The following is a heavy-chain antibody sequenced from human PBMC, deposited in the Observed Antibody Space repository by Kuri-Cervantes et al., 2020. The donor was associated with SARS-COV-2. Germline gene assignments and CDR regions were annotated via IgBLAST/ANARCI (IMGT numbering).Heavy chain of an antibody. V-gene: IGHV3-30*03. Sequence: GESLKISCASSGFTVSSHVMHWGRQAPGKGLEWVTVISNDGRTEHYPDSVKGRFTISRDKAKKTLYLKMNSLRPEDTAVYYCAPDTHGMDVWGQGTMVTVSS. CDR3: APDTHGMDV. CDR2: ISNDGRTE. CDR1: GFTVSSHV. J-gene: IGHJ6*02. D-gene: IGHD5-18*01.